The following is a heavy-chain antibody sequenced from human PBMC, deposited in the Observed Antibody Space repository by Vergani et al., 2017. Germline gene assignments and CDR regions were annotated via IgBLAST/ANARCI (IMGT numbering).Heavy chain of an antibody. CDR3: ARLIDSSGYHVPFDY. CDR1: GYSFTSYW. Sequence: EVQLVQSGAEVKKPGESLKISCKGSGYSFTSYWIGWVRQMPGKGLVWMGIIYPGDSDTRYSPSFQGQVTISADRSISTAYLQWSSLKASYTAMYYCARLIDSSGYHVPFDYWGQGTLVTVSS. J-gene: IGHJ4*02. CDR2: IYPGDSDT. D-gene: IGHD3-22*01. V-gene: IGHV5-51*01.